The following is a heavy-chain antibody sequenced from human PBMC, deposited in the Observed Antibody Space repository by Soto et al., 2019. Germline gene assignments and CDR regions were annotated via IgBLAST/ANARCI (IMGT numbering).Heavy chain of an antibody. CDR2: INHSGST. V-gene: IGHV4-34*01. CDR1: GGSFSGYY. CDR3: ARSSPSYGDYYYGMDV. J-gene: IGHJ6*02. D-gene: IGHD4-17*01. Sequence: PSETLSLTCAVYGGSFSGYYWSWIRQPPGKGLEWIGEINHSGSTNYNPSLKSRVTISVDTSKNQFSLKLSSVTAADTAVYYCARSSPSYGDYYYGMDVWGQGTTVTVSS.